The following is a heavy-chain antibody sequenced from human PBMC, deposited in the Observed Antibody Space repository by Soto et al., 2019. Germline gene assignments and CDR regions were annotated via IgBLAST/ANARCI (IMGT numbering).Heavy chain of an antibody. CDR2: IYYSGST. Sequence: PSESISLTCTVCRGCVNSGGYYLTLIRQHPVKRLEWIGYIYYSGSTYYNPSLKSRVTISVDTSKNQFTLKLSSVTAADTAVYYCARFTCRLYGNYVGVNFGNWGQGTLGTVSS. CDR3: ARFTCRLYGNYVGVNFGN. CDR1: RGCVNSGGYY. V-gene: IGHV4-31*03. J-gene: IGHJ4*03. D-gene: IGHD4-17*01.